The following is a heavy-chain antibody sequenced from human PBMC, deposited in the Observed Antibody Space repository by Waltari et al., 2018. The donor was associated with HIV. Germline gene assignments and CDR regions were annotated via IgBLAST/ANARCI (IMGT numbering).Heavy chain of an antibody. CDR1: GFTFTSSA. V-gene: IGHV1-58*02. J-gene: IGHJ6*02. CDR2: IVVGSGNT. Sequence: QMQLVQSGPEVKKPGTSVKVSCKASGFTFTSSAMQWVRQARGQRLEWIGWIVVGSGNTNYAQKFQERVTITRDMSTSTAYMELSSLRSEDTAVYYCAAASASSYYYDSRSSRYFGMDVWDQGP. CDR3: AAASASSYYYDSRSSRYFGMDV. D-gene: IGHD3-22*01.